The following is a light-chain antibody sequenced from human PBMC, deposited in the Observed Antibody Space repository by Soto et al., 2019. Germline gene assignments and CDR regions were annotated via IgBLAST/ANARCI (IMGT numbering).Light chain of an antibody. CDR3: QQYNVWPIT. J-gene: IGKJ5*01. V-gene: IGKV3D-15*01. CDR2: DAS. Sequence: EVAMTQSPATLSVSPGERATLSCRASQGVSSYLAWYQQKPGQAPRLLIYDASTRATGIPARFSGSGPGTDFTLTISSLEPEDFAVYSCQQYNVWPITFGQGTRLEI. CDR1: QGVSSY.